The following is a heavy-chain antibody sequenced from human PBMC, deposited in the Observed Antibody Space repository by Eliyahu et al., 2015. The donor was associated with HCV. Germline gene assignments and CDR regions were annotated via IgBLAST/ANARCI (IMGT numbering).Heavy chain of an antibody. CDR1: GGTFSSYA. Sequence: EVKKPGSSVKVSCKASGGTFSSYAISWVRQAPGQGLEWMGGIIPIFGTANYAQKFQGXVTITADKSTSTAYMELSSLRSEDTAVYYCARYKLESSSGWYWRGGAFDYWGQGTLVTVSS. J-gene: IGHJ4*02. CDR2: IIPIFGTA. V-gene: IGHV1-69*06. CDR3: ARYKLESSSGWYWRGGAFDY. D-gene: IGHD6-19*01.